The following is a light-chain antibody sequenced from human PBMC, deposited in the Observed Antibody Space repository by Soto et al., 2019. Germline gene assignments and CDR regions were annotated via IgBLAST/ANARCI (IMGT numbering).Light chain of an antibody. CDR1: QSISSW. J-gene: IGKJ1*01. V-gene: IGKV1-5*03. CDR2: KAS. CDR3: QQYNSYWT. Sequence: DIQMTQSPSTLSASVGDRVTITCRASQSISSWLAWYQQKPGKAPKLLIYKASSLESGVPARFSASGSGTESTLTISSLQPDDFATYYCQQYNSYWTFGQGTKVEIK.